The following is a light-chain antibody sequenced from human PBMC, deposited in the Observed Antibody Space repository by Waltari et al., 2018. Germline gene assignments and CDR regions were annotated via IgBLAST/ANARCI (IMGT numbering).Light chain of an antibody. V-gene: IGLV2-23*02. CDR1: TSGVGSYHL. J-gene: IGLJ2*01. CDR3: WSYAGGRRVV. CDR2: EVN. Sequence: QSALTPPASVSGSSGQSIPFSCTGATSGVGSYHLVSWYQQHPGKAPKLMIYEVNKRPSGVSDRFSGSKSGNTASLTISGLQAEDEADYYCWSYAGGRRVVFGGGTKLTVL.